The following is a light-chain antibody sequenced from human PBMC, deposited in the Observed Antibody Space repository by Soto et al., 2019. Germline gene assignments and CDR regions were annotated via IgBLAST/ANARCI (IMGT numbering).Light chain of an antibody. J-gene: IGKJ4*01. CDR2: DVF. V-gene: IGKV3-11*01. CDR1: QSVNNY. CDR3: QQRSSWPRLT. Sequence: EIVLTQSPATLSLSPGERATLSCRASQSVNNYLAWYQQKPGQAPRLVIYDVFNRATGTPARFSGSGSGTDFTRTITTLEPEDFGVSYCQQRSSWPRLTFGGGTRVEI.